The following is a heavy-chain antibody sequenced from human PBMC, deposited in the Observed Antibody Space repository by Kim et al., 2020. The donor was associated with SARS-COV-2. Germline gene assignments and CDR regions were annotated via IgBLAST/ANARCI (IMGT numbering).Heavy chain of an antibody. J-gene: IGHJ4*02. D-gene: IGHD3-22*01. V-gene: IGHV3-33*01. Sequence: GGSLRLSCAASGFTFRNFGMHWVRQAPGKGLEWVALIWYGGTDKYYADSVKGRFTISRDNSKNTVYLQMTSLRAEDTAVYYCGRDHDSDSSGYVEYWGQGTLVTVSS. CDR2: IWYGGTDK. CDR3: GRDHDSDSSGYVEY. CDR1: GFTFRNFG.